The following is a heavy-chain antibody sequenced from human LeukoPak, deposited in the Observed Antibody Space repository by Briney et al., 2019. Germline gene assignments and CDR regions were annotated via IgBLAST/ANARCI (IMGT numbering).Heavy chain of an antibody. CDR3: VRDRIQPHGGYALDI. CDR1: GYTSTGYY. V-gene: IGHV1-2*02. J-gene: IGHJ3*02. Sequence: ASVKVSCKASGYTSTGYYIHWVRQAPGQGLEWMGWIYPNSGGTNFAQQFQGRVTLTRDTSISTVYMDLSGLQSDDTAVYYCVRDRIQPHGGYALDIWGQGTMVTVSS. CDR2: IYPNSGGT. D-gene: IGHD1-1*01.